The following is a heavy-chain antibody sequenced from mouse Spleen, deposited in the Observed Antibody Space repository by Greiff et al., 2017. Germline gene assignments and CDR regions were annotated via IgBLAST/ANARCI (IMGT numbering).Heavy chain of an antibody. D-gene: IGHD2-3*01. Sequence: EVQLVESEGGLVQPGSSMKLSCTASGFTFSDYYMAWVRQVPEKGLEWVANINYDGSSTYYLDSLKSRFIISRDNAKNILYLQMSSLKSEDTATYYCARGGLLHFDYWGQGTTLTVSS. CDR3: ARGGLLHFDY. V-gene: IGHV5-16*01. CDR1: GFTFSDYY. CDR2: INYDGSST. J-gene: IGHJ2*01.